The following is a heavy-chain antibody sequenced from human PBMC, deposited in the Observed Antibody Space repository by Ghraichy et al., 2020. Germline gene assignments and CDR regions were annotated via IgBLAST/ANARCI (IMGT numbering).Heavy chain of an antibody. Sequence: ASVKVSCKASGYTFTGYYMHWVRQAPGQGLEWMGWINPNSGGTNYAQKFQGRVTMTRDTSISTAYMELSRLRSDDTAVYYCARANVYYDSSGYYSNPLDYWGQGTLVTVSS. CDR2: INPNSGGT. D-gene: IGHD3-22*01. CDR3: ARANVYYDSSGYYSNPLDY. J-gene: IGHJ4*02. V-gene: IGHV1-2*02. CDR1: GYTFTGYY.